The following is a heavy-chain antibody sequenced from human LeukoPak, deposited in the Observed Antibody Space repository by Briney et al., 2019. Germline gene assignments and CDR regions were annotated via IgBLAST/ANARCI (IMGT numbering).Heavy chain of an antibody. CDR2: INPNSGGT. Sequence: ASVKVSCKASGYTFTGYYMHWVRQAPGQGLEWMGWINPNSGGTNYAQKFQGRVTMTRDTSISTAYMELSRLRSDDTAVYYCARAGSVDVGTAMVTFDYWGQGTLVTVSS. CDR3: ARAGSVDVGTAMVTFDY. V-gene: IGHV1-2*02. J-gene: IGHJ4*02. D-gene: IGHD5-18*01. CDR1: GYTFTGYY.